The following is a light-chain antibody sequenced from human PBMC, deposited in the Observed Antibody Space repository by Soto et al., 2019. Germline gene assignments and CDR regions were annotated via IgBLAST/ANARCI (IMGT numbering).Light chain of an antibody. Sequence: DIQMTQSPSTLSASVGDRVTITCRASQGISGRLAWYQQKPGKAPNLPIYDVSNLESGVPSRFSGTGSGTEFTLTINSLQPDDFATYYCQQYNSYSTFGPGTKVEV. V-gene: IGKV1-5*01. CDR2: DVS. CDR3: QQYNSYST. CDR1: QGISGR. J-gene: IGKJ1*01.